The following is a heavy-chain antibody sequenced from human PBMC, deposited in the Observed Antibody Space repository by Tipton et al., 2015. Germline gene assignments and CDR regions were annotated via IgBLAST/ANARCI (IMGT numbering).Heavy chain of an antibody. CDR3: ARQTTLGFYDSGGYYFAGHAFDI. D-gene: IGHD3-22*01. CDR2: IQDSGRT. Sequence: TLSLTCNVSGGYISNYYWSWIRQAAGKGLEWIGHIQDSGRTDYNPSLKSRVTMSLDKSKNQFSLKLRSVTAADTAFYYCARQTTLGFYDSGGYYFAGHAFDIWGQGTMVTVSS. J-gene: IGHJ3*02. CDR1: GGYISNYY. V-gene: IGHV4-59*08.